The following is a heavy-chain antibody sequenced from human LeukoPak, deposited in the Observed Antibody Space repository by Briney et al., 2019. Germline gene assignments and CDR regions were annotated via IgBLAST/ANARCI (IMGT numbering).Heavy chain of an antibody. Sequence: GGSLRLSCAASGSTFSSYAMSWVRQAPGKGLEWVAVISYDGSNKYYADSVKGRFTISRDNSKNTLYLQMNSLRAEDTAVYYCAKDGDSSGWYYFDYWGQGTLVTVSS. D-gene: IGHD6-19*01. J-gene: IGHJ4*02. CDR2: ISYDGSNK. CDR1: GSTFSSYA. V-gene: IGHV3-30*18. CDR3: AKDGDSSGWYYFDY.